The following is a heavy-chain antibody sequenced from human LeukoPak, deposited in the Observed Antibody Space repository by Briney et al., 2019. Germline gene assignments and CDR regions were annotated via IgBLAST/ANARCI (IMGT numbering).Heavy chain of an antibody. Sequence: SETLSLTCTVSGGSISSSGYYWGWIRQPPGKGLEWLGTIYYSGSTYYNPSLKSRVTIFVDTSKNQFSLRLSSVTAADTAVYYCARGSVDLFEYRWGCSGGSCYRPFDYWGQGTLVTVSS. D-gene: IGHD2-15*01. CDR2: IYYSGST. CDR3: ARGSVDLFEYRWGCSGGSCYRPFDY. V-gene: IGHV4-39*01. CDR1: GGSISSSGYY. J-gene: IGHJ4*02.